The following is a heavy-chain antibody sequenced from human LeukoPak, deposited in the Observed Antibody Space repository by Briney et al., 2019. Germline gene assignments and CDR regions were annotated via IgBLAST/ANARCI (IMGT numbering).Heavy chain of an antibody. CDR3: ARGAITAARPLDY. CDR2: VYSGDNT. J-gene: IGHJ4*02. D-gene: IGHD6-6*01. Sequence: QSGGSLRLSCAPSGITVTSDYMSWARQAPGEGRGWVSVVYSGDNTYFADSVKGRFTIPRDNSKNMVYLKMNRLRAKDTAVYYFARGAITAARPLDYWGQGTLVTVSS. V-gene: IGHV3-53*01. CDR1: GITVTSDY.